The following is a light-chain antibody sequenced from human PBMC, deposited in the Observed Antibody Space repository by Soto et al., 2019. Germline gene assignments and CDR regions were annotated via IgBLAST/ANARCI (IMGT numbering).Light chain of an antibody. CDR3: QQSYSTPGT. Sequence: DIQMTQSPSSLSASVGDRVTITCRASQSISSYLNWYQQKPGKAPKLLIYAASSLQSGVPSRFSGSGSGTAFTLTVSSLQPEDFATYYCQQSYSTPGTFGRETKGDIK. J-gene: IGKJ1*01. CDR2: AAS. V-gene: IGKV1-39*01. CDR1: QSISSY.